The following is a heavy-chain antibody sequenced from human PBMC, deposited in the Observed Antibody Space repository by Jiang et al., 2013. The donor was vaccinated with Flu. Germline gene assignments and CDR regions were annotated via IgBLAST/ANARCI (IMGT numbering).Heavy chain of an antibody. CDR2: SSLSLVQ. V-gene: IGHV1-69*01. J-gene: IGHJ2*01. CDR3: ASRGGHYGDFDLYYWYFDL. D-gene: IGHD4-17*01. Sequence: QAPRQGTLSGWRESSLSLVQQTNAQKFQGRVTITADESTSTAYMELSSLRSEDTAVYYCASRGGHYGDFDLYYWYFDLWGRGTLVTVSS.